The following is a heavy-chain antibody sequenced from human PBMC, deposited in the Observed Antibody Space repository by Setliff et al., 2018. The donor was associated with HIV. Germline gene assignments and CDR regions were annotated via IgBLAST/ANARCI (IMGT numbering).Heavy chain of an antibody. CDR2: MYHSGST. D-gene: IGHD3-9*01. Sequence: SETLSLTCSVSGVSITTDGYYWSWIRHYPGKGLEWIGYMYHSGSTNYNASLASRLIMSLDPSKNQFSLKLNSMTAADTAMYYCAGGRYFRDIRDSRFDFWGQGMLVTVSS. J-gene: IGHJ4*02. CDR1: GVSITTDGYY. CDR3: AGGRYFRDIRDSRFDF. V-gene: IGHV4-31*03.